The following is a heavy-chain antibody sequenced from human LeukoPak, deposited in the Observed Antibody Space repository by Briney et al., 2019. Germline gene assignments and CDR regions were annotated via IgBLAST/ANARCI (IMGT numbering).Heavy chain of an antibody. D-gene: IGHD3-10*01. Sequence: ASVKVSCKASGYTFTGYYMHWVRQAPGQGLEWMGWINPNSGGTNYAQKFQGWVTMTRDTSISTAYMELSRLRSDDTAVYYCARDAGDYGSGSNYYYYGMDVWGQGTTVTVSS. CDR2: INPNSGGT. CDR3: ARDAGDYGSGSNYYYYGMDV. V-gene: IGHV1-2*04. J-gene: IGHJ6*02. CDR1: GYTFTGYY.